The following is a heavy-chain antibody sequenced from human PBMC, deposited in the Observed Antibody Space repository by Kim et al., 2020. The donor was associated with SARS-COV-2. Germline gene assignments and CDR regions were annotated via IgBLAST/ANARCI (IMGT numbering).Heavy chain of an antibody. CDR2: T. D-gene: IGHD6-13*01. J-gene: IGHJ4*02. V-gene: IGHV1-18*01. Sequence: TNYSQKFPGRVTMTSDTSTNTASMELRSLRSDDTAVYYCARVGTSWYFDSWGQGTLVTVSS. CDR3: ARVGTSWYFDS.